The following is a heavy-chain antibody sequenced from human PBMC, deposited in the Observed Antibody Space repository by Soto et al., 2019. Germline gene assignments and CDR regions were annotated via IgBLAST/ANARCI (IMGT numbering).Heavy chain of an antibody. CDR2: ISAYNGNT. V-gene: IGHV1-18*01. Sequence: ASVKVSCKASGYTFTSYGISWVRQAPGQGLEWMGWISAYNGNTNYAQKLQGRVTMTTDTSTSTAYMEMRSLRSDDTAVYFCPIYDSSGSRGFQHWGQGTLVTVSS. CDR3: PIYDSSGSRGFQH. J-gene: IGHJ1*01. CDR1: GYTFTSYG. D-gene: IGHD3-22*01.